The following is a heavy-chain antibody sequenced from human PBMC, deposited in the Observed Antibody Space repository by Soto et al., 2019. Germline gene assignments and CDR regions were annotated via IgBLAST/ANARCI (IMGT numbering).Heavy chain of an antibody. J-gene: IGHJ6*02. CDR1: RFTFSYFY. V-gene: IGHV3-11*01. CDR3: ARQASSYYYYYGMDV. Sequence: GGSLRLSCAASRFTFSYFYMSWIRQAPGKGLEWVSYISSSGETIYYADSVKGRFTISRDNAKNSLYLQMNSLRAEDTAVYYCARQASSYYYYYGMDVWGQGTTVTVSS. CDR2: ISSSGETI.